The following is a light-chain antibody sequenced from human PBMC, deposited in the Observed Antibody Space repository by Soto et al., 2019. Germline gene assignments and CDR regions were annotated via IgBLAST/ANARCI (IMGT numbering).Light chain of an antibody. CDR2: EDT. CDR1: SSDVGNYKL. CDR3: CSYAGDTTFGV. J-gene: IGLJ2*01. Sequence: QSALTQPASLSGSPGQSITISCTGTSSDVGNYKLVSWYQQQPGKAPKLIISEDTSRPSGVSDRFSGSKSGNTASLTISGLQADDGGDYYCCSYAGDTTFGVVGGGTKVTVL. V-gene: IGLV2-23*02.